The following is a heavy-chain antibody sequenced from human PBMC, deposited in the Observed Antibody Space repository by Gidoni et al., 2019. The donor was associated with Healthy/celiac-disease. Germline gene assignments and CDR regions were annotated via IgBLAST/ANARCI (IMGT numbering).Heavy chain of an antibody. CDR2: ISGSGGST. D-gene: IGHD3-10*01. V-gene: IGHV3-23*01. Sequence: EVQLLESGGGLVQPGGSLRLSCAASGFTFSSYAMSWVRQAPGKGLEWVSAISGSGGSTYYADSVKGRFTISRDNSKNTLYLQMNSLRAEDTAVYYCAKREAAPGFGELHIDYWGQGTLVTVSS. J-gene: IGHJ4*02. CDR3: AKREAAPGFGELHIDY. CDR1: GFTFSSYA.